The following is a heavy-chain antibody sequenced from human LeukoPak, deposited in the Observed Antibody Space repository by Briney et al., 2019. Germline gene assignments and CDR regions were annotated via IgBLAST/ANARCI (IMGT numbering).Heavy chain of an antibody. V-gene: IGHV4-39*07. J-gene: IGHJ6*03. D-gene: IGHD6-13*01. CDR2: IFYSGST. CDR3: ARTTEAHSWRTRYYDYYMDV. CDR1: GDSISTSSYY. Sequence: SETLSLTCSVSGDSISTSSYYWGWVRQPPGKALEWIGNIFYSGSTYYSPSLKSRVTISVDTSKNQFSLKLSSVTAADTAVYYCARTTEAHSWRTRYYDYYMDVWGKGTTVTVSS.